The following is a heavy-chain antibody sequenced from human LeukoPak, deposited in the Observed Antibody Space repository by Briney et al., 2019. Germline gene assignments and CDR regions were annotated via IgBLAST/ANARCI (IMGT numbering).Heavy chain of an antibody. CDR2: ISGSGGST. CDR3: ARERADMVRGVNDAFDI. Sequence: GGSLRLSCAASGLMFSSYAMSWVRQAPGKGPEWVSGISGSGGSTYYADSVKGRFTISRDNSKNTLDLKMNSLRVEDTAVYYCARERADMVRGVNDAFDIWGQGTMVTVSS. D-gene: IGHD3-10*01. J-gene: IGHJ3*02. CDR1: GLMFSSYA. V-gene: IGHV3-23*01.